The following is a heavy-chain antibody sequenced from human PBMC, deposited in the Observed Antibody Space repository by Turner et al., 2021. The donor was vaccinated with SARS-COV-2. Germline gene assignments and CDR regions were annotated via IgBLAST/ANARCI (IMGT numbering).Heavy chain of an antibody. Sequence: QVQLVQSVAEVKKPGASVKVSCKVSGYTLTELSMHWVRQAPGKVLEWMGGFDPEDGYTVYAQKFQGRVTITEDTSTDTAYMELSSLSSEDTAVYYCLGWDIVVVQVAISEVDYWGQGTLVTVSS. D-gene: IGHD2-2*01. CDR1: GYTLTELS. CDR2: FDPEDGYT. J-gene: IGHJ4*02. CDR3: LGWDIVVVQVAISEVDY. V-gene: IGHV1-24*01.